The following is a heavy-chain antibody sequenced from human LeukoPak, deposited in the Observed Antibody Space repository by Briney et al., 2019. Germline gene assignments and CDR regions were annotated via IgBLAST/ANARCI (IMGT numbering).Heavy chain of an antibody. CDR3: ARELTAAGTFGNYYYGMDV. CDR2: INHRGST. CDR1: GGSFSGYY. Sequence: PSETLSLTCAVYGGSFSGYYWSWIRQPPGKGLEWVGEINHRGSTNYNPSLKRRVTISVDTSKNQFSLKLSSVTAADTAVYYCARELTAAGTFGNYYYGMDVWGQGTTVTVSS. D-gene: IGHD6-13*01. J-gene: IGHJ6*02. V-gene: IGHV4-34*01.